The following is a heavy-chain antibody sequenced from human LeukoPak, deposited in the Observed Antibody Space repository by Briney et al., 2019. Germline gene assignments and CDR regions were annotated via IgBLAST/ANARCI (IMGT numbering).Heavy chain of an antibody. V-gene: IGHV3-15*01. CDR3: TTDWVVAAAPGYSRYTY. D-gene: IGHD2-2*01. CDR1: GFTFSRAW. CDR2: IKSRTDGGTT. Sequence: GGSLRLSCAASGFTFSRAWMGWVRQAPGKGLECVGRIKSRTDGGTTDYAAPVKGRFTISRDDSEKTLFLQMNSLKTEDTAVYYCTTDWVVAAAPGYSRYTYWGQGTLVTVSS. J-gene: IGHJ4*02.